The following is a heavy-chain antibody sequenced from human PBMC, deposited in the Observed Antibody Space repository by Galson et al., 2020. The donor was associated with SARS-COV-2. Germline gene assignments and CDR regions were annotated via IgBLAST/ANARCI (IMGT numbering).Heavy chain of an antibody. CDR1: GFSFSSYA. Sequence: GESLKISCSRSGFSFSSYAMNWVRQAPGKGLEWLANIKYDRSQELYAESVEGRCEISRDNSKRSVYLQMNSLNVDDTASYFCVRDITTATGTATLAHWGQGTLLTVSS. CDR3: VRDITTATGTATLAH. CDR2: IKYDRSQE. V-gene: IGHV3-30*03. J-gene: IGHJ4*02. D-gene: IGHD1-1*01.